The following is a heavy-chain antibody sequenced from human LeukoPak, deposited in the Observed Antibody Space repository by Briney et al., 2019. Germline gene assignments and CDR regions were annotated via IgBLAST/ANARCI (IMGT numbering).Heavy chain of an antibody. CDR1: GFTSSSYS. CDR2: ISSSSSYI. J-gene: IGHJ4*02. CDR3: ARSLGYSYGYVFDY. Sequence: PGGSLRLSCAASGFTSSSYSMNWVRQAPGKGLEWVSSISSSSSYIYYADSVKGRFTISRDNAKNSLYLQMNSLRAEDTAVYYCARSLGYSYGYVFDYWGQGTLVTVSS. D-gene: IGHD5-18*01. V-gene: IGHV3-21*01.